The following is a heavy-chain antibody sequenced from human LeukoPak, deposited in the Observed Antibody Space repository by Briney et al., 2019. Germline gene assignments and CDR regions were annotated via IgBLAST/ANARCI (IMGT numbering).Heavy chain of an antibody. J-gene: IGHJ5*02. CDR2: ISSSSSTI. CDR3: ARVRASSSWYHWFDP. V-gene: IGHV3-48*01. Sequence: GRSLRLSCTASGFTFSSYSMNWVRQAPGKGLEWVSYISSSSSTIYYADSVKGRFTISRDNAKNSLYLQMNSLRAEDTAVYYCARVRASSSWYHWFDPWGQGNPGHRLL. CDR1: GFTFSSYS. D-gene: IGHD6-13*01.